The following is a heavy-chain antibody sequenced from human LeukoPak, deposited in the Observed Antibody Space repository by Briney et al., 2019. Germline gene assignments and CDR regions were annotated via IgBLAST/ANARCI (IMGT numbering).Heavy chain of an antibody. CDR3: ARRDYYYDSSGYPFDY. CDR1: GGSISRSSYY. V-gene: IGHV4-39*07. D-gene: IGHD3-22*01. Sequence: PPETLSLTCTVSGGSISRSSYYWGWIRQPPGKGLEWIGSIYYSGSTYYNPSLKSRVTISVDTSKNQFSLKLSSVTAADTAVYYCARRDYYYDSSGYPFDYWGQGTLVTVSS. J-gene: IGHJ4*02. CDR2: IYYSGST.